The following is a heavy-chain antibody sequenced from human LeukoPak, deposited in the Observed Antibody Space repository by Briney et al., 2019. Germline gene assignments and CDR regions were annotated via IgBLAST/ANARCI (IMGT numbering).Heavy chain of an antibody. CDR1: GFTFSSYW. Sequence: GGSLRLSCAASGFTFSSYWMHWVRQAPGKGLVWVSRINSDESSTSYADSVKGRFSISRDNAKNTLYLQMNSLRAEDTAVYYWARGEVVVAATPFDYWGQGTLVTVSS. CDR3: ARGEVVVAATPFDY. CDR2: INSDESST. D-gene: IGHD2-15*01. J-gene: IGHJ4*02. V-gene: IGHV3-74*01.